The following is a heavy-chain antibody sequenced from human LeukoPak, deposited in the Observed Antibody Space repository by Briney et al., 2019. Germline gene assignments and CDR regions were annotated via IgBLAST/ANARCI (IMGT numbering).Heavy chain of an antibody. CDR3: ARSDPYDYVWGSYRYFDY. V-gene: IGHV3-21*01. CDR1: GFTFSSYS. CDR2: ISSSSSSYI. J-gene: IGHJ4*02. Sequence: GGSLRLSCAASGFTFSSYSMNWVRQAPGKGLEWVSSISSSSSSYIYYADSVKGRFTISRDNAKNSLYLQMNSLRAEDTAVYYCARSDPYDYVWGSYRYFDYWGQGTLVTVSS. D-gene: IGHD3-16*02.